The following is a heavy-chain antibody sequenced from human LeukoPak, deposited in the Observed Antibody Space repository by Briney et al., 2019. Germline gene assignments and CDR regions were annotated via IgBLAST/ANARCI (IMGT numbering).Heavy chain of an antibody. J-gene: IGHJ4*02. CDR3: ARDLGPSRGFDF. CDR1: AGSGSNYY. Sequence: SETLSLTCTVSAGSGSNYYWSWIRQPPGKGLEGIGYISYGGTTHYNPSLKTRVTISLDTSKKQFSLGLASVTAADTAVYYCARDLGPSRGFDFWGQGTLVTVSS. CDR2: ISYGGTT. V-gene: IGHV4-59*02. D-gene: IGHD3-10*01.